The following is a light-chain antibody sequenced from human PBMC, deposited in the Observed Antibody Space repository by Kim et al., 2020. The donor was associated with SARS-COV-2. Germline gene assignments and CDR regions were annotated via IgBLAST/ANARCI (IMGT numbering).Light chain of an antibody. J-gene: IGLJ3*02. V-gene: IGLV3-9*01. CDR2: RDS. Sequence: SVALGQTARITCGGNNIGSKNVHWYQQTPGQAPVLVIYRDSNRPSGLPERFSGSNSGNTATLTISRAEAGDEADYYCQVWDSSTEVFGGGTQLTVL. CDR3: QVWDSSTEV. CDR1: NIGSKN.